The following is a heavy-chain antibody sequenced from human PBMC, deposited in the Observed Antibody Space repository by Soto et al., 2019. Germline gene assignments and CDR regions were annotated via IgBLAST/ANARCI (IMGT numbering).Heavy chain of an antibody. CDR2: ISGSGGRT. CDR1: GFTFSSYA. D-gene: IGHD6-25*01. J-gene: IGHJ4*02. V-gene: IGHV3-23*01. Sequence: GGSLRLSCTASGFTFSSYAMSWVRQAPGKGLEWVSAISGSGGRTYYADSVKGRFTISRDNSKNTLYLQMNSLRAEDTAVYYCANGAGYNVDSVYFDYWGQGTLVTVSS. CDR3: ANGAGYNVDSVYFDY.